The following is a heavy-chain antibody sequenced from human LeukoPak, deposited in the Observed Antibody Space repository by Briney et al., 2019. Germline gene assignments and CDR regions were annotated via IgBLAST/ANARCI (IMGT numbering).Heavy chain of an antibody. V-gene: IGHV4-34*01. D-gene: IGHD3-10*01. CDR3: ARVWKTYYYGSGSYRSWFDP. CDR1: GGSFSGYY. J-gene: IGHJ5*02. Sequence: SETLSLTCAVYGGSFSGYYWSWIRQPPGKGLEWIGEINHSGSTNYNPSLKSRVTISVDTSKNQFSLKLSSVTAADTAVYCCARVWKTYYYGSGSYRSWFDPWGQGTLVTVSS. CDR2: INHSGST.